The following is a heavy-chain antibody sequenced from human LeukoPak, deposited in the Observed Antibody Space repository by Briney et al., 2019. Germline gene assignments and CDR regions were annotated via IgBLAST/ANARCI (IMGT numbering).Heavy chain of an antibody. V-gene: IGHV4-30-4*01. D-gene: IGHD2-21*01. CDR2: IYYSGST. J-gene: IGHJ4*02. Sequence: SETLSLTCTVSGGSISSGDYYWSWLRQPPGKGPDWIGYIYYSGSTYYNPSLKSRVTISVDTSKNQFSLKLSSVTAADTAVYYCARNPGLWWGDFDYWGQGTLVTVSS. CDR3: ARNPGLWWGDFDY. CDR1: GGSISSGDYY.